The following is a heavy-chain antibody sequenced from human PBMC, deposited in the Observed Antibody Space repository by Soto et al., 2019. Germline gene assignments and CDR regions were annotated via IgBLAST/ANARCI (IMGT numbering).Heavy chain of an antibody. Sequence: ASVKVSCKASGYTFTGYYMHWERQAPGQVLEWMGWINPNSGGTNYAPEFQGWVTMTRDMAISTAYMELSRLRSDDTAVYYCARGSGYYYDSSVATYDYWGQGTLVTVSS. J-gene: IGHJ4*02. CDR3: ARGSGYYYDSSVATYDY. CDR1: GYTFTGYY. D-gene: IGHD3-22*01. CDR2: INPNSGGT. V-gene: IGHV1-2*04.